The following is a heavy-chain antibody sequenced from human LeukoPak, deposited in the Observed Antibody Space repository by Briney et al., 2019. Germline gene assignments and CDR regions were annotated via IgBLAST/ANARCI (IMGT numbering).Heavy chain of an antibody. J-gene: IGHJ4*02. Sequence: GGSLRLSCAASGFTFSSYWMSWVRQAPGKGLEWVANIKQDGSEKYYVDSVKGRFTISRDNAKNSLYLQMNSLRADDSAMYYCARDSNTIFGVAVQYYFDYWGQGTLVSVSS. CDR3: ARDSNTIFGVAVQYYFDY. V-gene: IGHV3-7*01. CDR1: GFTFSSYW. CDR2: IKQDGSEK. D-gene: IGHD3-3*01.